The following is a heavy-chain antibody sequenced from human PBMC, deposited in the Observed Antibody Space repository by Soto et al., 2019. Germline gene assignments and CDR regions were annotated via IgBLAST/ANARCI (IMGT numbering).Heavy chain of an antibody. Sequence: QVQLQESGPGLVKPSQTLSLTCTVSGGSISSGGYYWSWIRQHPGKGLEWIGYIYYSGSTYYNPSLKSRVTISVDTSKNQFSLKLSSVTAADTAVYYCARGKGYYDSSGNPNYYYYYGMDVWGQGTTVTVSS. CDR1: GGSISSGGYY. CDR2: IYYSGST. J-gene: IGHJ6*02. D-gene: IGHD3-22*01. CDR3: ARGKGYYDSSGNPNYYYYYGMDV. V-gene: IGHV4-31*03.